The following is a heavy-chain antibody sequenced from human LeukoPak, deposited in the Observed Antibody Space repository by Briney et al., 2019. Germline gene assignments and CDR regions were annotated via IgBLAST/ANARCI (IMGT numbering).Heavy chain of an antibody. V-gene: IGHV3-23*01. CDR2: ISSSGGST. CDR3: AKGDSTTLLRPYYFDY. CDR1: GFTFSSYA. D-gene: IGHD3-10*01. J-gene: IGHJ4*02. Sequence: GGSLRISCAAPGFTFSSYAMSWVRQAPGKGLEWVSDISSSGGSTYYADSVKGRFTISRDNSKNTLYLQMNSLRAEDTAVYYCAKGDSTTLLRPYYFDYRGQGTLVTVSS.